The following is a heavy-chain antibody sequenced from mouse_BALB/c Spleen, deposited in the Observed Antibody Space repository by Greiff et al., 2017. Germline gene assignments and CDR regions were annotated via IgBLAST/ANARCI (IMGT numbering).Heavy chain of an antibody. D-gene: IGHD2-1*01. Sequence: VQLQQSGAELVRPGASVKLSCKASGYSFTSYWMNWVKQRPGQGLEWIGMIHPSDSDTRLNQKFKDKATLTVDKSSSTAYMQLSSPTSEDSAVYYCARHGGNYGNYAMDYWGQGTSVTVSS. CDR1: GYSFTSYW. V-gene: IGHV1-74*01. CDR3: ARHGGNYGNYAMDY. J-gene: IGHJ4*01. CDR2: IHPSDSDT.